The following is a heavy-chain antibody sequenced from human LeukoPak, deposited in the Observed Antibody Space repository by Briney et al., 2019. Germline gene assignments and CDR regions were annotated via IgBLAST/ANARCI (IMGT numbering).Heavy chain of an antibody. CDR2: ISYDGSNK. Sequence: GRSLRLSCAASGFTFSSYGMHWVRQAPGKGLEWVAVISYDGSNKYYADSVKGRFTISRDNSKNTLYLQMDSLRAEDTAVYYCAKDRGTGYRPGGFDYWGQGTLVTVSS. J-gene: IGHJ4*02. D-gene: IGHD6-13*01. V-gene: IGHV3-30*18. CDR1: GFTFSSYG. CDR3: AKDRGTGYRPGGFDY.